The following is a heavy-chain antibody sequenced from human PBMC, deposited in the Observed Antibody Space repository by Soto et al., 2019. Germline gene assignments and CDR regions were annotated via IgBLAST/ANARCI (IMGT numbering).Heavy chain of an antibody. V-gene: IGHV3-33*08. D-gene: IGHD2-15*01. Sequence: GGSLRLSCAASGFTFSSYGMHWVRQAPGKGLEWVAVIWYDGSNKYYADSVKGRFTISRDNSKNTLYLQMNSLRAEDTAVYYCARGRCSGGSCSDFDYWGQGTLVTVSS. CDR2: IWYDGSNK. CDR1: GFTFSSYG. J-gene: IGHJ4*02. CDR3: ARGRCSGGSCSDFDY.